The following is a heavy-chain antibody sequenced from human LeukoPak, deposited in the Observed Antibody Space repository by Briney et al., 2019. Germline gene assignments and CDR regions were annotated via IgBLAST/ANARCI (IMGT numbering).Heavy chain of an antibody. J-gene: IGHJ4*02. CDR2: VYPGDSDT. Sequence: GESLKFSCKGFGYSFTSYWIGWVRQMPRKGLEWRGIVYPGDSDTRYSPSFQGRVTFSADKSISTAYLQWSCVDAADTAMYYCARRPRIAVAATVDYWGQGTLVTVSS. V-gene: IGHV5-51*01. CDR3: ARRPRIAVAATVDY. D-gene: IGHD6-19*01. CDR1: GYSFTSYW.